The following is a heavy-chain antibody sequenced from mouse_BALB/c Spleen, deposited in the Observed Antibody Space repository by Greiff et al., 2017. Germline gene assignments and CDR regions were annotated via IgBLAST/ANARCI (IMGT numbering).Heavy chain of an antibody. D-gene: IGHD1-1*02. CDR3: ARRGGKDAMDY. J-gene: IGHJ4*01. CDR2: ISSGGSYT. CDR1: GFTFSSYA. V-gene: IGHV5-9-3*01. Sequence: EVNVVESGGGLVKPGGSLKLSCAASGFTFSSYAMSWVRQTPEKRLEWVATISSGGSYTYYPDSVKGRFTISRDNAKNTLYLQMSSLRSEDTAMYYCARRGGKDAMDYWGQGTSVTVSS.